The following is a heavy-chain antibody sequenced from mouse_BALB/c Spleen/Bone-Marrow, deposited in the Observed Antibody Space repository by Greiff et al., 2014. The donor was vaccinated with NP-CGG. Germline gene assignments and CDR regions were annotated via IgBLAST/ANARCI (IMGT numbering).Heavy chain of an antibody. J-gene: IGHJ1*01. CDR2: IDPYDSEA. CDR1: GYTFTSYL. Sequence: VQLQQSGAELVRPGASVNLSCKASGYTFTSYLMNWVMQRPEQGLEWIGRIDPYDSEAHYNQKFKGKAILTVDKSSSTAYMQLISLTSEDSAVYYCARSGSNNGKFIDVWGAGTAVTVSS. CDR3: ARSGSNNGKFIDV. V-gene: IGHV1-74*01. D-gene: IGHD1-3*01.